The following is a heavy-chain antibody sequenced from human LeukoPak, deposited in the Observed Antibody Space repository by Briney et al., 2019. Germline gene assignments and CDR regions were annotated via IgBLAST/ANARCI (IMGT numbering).Heavy chain of an antibody. CDR3: ARDGTYYYDSSGYSGGGDY. J-gene: IGHJ4*02. D-gene: IGHD3-22*01. Sequence: ASVKVSFKASGYTFTSYGISWVRQAPGQGLEWMGWISAYNGNTNYAQKLQGSVTMTTDTSTSTAYMELRSLRSDDTAVYYCARDGTYYYDSSGYSGGGDYWGQGTLVTVSS. CDR1: GYTFTSYG. CDR2: ISAYNGNT. V-gene: IGHV1-18*01.